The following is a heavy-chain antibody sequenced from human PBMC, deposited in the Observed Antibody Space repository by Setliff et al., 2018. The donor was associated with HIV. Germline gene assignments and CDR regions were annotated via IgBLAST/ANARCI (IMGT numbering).Heavy chain of an antibody. J-gene: IGHJ1*01. V-gene: IGHV4-39*07. CDR3: ARDMHANINAQDV. D-gene: IGHD2-8*01. CDR2: IYYSGST. CDR1: GASTSSSTYY. Sequence: SETLSLTCTVSGASTSSSTYYWGWIRQPPGKGLEWIGYIYYSGSTYYNPSLGGRATMSVGTSKNQFSLMLSSVTAADTAVYYCARDMHANINAQDVWGQGTLVTVSS.